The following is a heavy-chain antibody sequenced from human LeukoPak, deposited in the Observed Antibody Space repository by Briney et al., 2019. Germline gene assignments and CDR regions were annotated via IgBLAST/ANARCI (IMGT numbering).Heavy chain of an antibody. CDR2: INYSGST. V-gene: IGHV4-34*01. D-gene: IGHD2-15*01. CDR1: GFSISSGYY. J-gene: IGHJ5*02. Sequence: SETLSLTCAVSGFSISSGYYWSWMRQSPGKGLEWIGEINYSGSTNSSPSLKSRLIMSVDTSKNQFSLNLRSVTAADTAVYYCASPSGGAHHWGQGTLVTVSS. CDR3: ASPSGGAHH.